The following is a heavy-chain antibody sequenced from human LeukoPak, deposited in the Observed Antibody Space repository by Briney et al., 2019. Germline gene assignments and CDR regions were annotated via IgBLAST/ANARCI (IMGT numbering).Heavy chain of an antibody. CDR3: YWGATAAGRFDY. J-gene: IGHJ4*02. CDR1: GFTFSSYS. Sequence: GGSLRLSCAASGFTFSSYSMNWVRQAQGKGLEWVSSISSSSSYIYYADSVKGRFTISRDNAKNSLYLQMNSLRAEDTAVYYCYWGATAAGRFDYWGQGTLVTVSS. D-gene: IGHD6-13*01. V-gene: IGHV3-21*01. CDR2: ISSSSSYI.